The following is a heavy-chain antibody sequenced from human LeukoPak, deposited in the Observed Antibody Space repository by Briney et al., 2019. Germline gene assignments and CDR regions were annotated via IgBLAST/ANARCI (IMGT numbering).Heavy chain of an antibody. D-gene: IGHD6-13*01. Sequence: PGGSLRLSCAASGFTFSSYWMSWVRQAPGKGLEWVANIKQDGSEKYYVDSVKGRFTISRDNAKNSLYLQMNSLRAEDTAVCYCARGTIAAAGYYYFGYWGQGTQVTVSS. V-gene: IGHV3-7*04. J-gene: IGHJ4*02. CDR2: IKQDGSEK. CDR3: ARGTIAAAGYYYFGY. CDR1: GFTFSSYW.